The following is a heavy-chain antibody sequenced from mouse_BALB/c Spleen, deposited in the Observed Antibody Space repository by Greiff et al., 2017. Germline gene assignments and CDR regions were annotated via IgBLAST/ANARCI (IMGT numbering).Heavy chain of an antibody. D-gene: IGHD2-3*01. CDR3: ARGVYDGYGYFDV. V-gene: IGHV14-1*02. J-gene: IGHJ1*01. CDR1: GFNIKDYY. Sequence: DVQLQESGAELVRPGALVKLSCKASGFNIKDYYMHWVKQRPEQGLEWIGWIDPENGNTIYDPKFQGKASITADTSSNTAYLQLSSLTSEDTAVYYCARGVYDGYGYFDVWGAGTTVTVSS. CDR2: IDPENGNT.